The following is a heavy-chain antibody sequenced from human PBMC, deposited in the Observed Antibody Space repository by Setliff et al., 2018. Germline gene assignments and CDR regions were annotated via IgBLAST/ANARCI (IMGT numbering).Heavy chain of an antibody. V-gene: IGHV3-23*01. D-gene: IGHD6-6*01. CDR3: AKRGHYSSSDGLSFDF. CDR2: VYNGNDET. Sequence: GGSLRPSCVASGFTFSAYGMSWVRQAPGKGLEWVSSVYNGNDETKYADSVKGRFTISRDRSKNTVYLQMNRLRAEDTAVYYCAKRGHYSSSDGLSFDFWGQGTQVTVSS. CDR1: GFTFSAYG. J-gene: IGHJ4*02.